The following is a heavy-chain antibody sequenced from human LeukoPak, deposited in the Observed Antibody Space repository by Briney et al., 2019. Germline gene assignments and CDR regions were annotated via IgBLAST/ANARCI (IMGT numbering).Heavy chain of an antibody. D-gene: IGHD4/OR15-4a*01. CDR2: IYYSGST. J-gene: IGHJ3*02. CDR3: AGETGASYAFDI. Sequence: SETLSLTCTVSGGSISSYYWSWIRQPPGKGLEWIGYIYYSGSTNYNPSLKSRVTISVDTSKNQFSLKLSSVTAADTAVYYCAGETGASYAFDIWGQGTMVTVSS. V-gene: IGHV4-59*01. CDR1: GGSISSYY.